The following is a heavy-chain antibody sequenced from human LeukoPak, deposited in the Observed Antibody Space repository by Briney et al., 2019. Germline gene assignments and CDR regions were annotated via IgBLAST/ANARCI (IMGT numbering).Heavy chain of an antibody. CDR3: ATSPGIAAPSGYYFDH. CDR1: GYTFNNYA. V-gene: IGHV7-4-1*02. D-gene: IGHD6-13*01. CDR2: INTNTGNP. Sequence: SVKVSCKASGYTFNNYAMNWVRQAPGQGPEWMGWINTNTGNPTYVQGFTGRFVFSVDTCVSTAYLQISSLKAEDTAVYYCATSPGIAAPSGYYFDHWGQGTLVTVSS. J-gene: IGHJ4*02.